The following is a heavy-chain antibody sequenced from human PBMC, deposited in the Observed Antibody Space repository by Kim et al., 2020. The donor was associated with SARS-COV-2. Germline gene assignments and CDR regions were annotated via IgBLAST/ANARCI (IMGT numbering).Heavy chain of an antibody. V-gene: IGHV3-74*03. CDR3: ARPLYDYVWGTY. Sequence: TCADAVKGRFPHSKDNAKNKLYLQMTSLRAEDTAIYYCARPLYDYVWGTYWGQGTLVTVSS. D-gene: IGHD3-16*01. J-gene: IGHJ4*02.